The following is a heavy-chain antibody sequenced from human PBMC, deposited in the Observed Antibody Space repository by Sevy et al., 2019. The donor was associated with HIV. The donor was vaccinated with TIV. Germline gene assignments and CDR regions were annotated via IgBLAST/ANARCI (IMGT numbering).Heavy chain of an antibody. CDR3: ARVRGGYSGFGGFDY. J-gene: IGHJ4*02. D-gene: IGHD5-12*01. CDR2: IYYSGST. Sequence: SDSLSLTCTVSGGSVSSGSYYWSWIRQPPGKGLEWIGYIYYSGSTNHNPSLKIRVTISVDTSKNQFSLKLNSVTAADTAVYYCARVRGGYSGFGGFDYWGQGTLVTVSS. V-gene: IGHV4-61*01. CDR1: GGSVSSGSYY.